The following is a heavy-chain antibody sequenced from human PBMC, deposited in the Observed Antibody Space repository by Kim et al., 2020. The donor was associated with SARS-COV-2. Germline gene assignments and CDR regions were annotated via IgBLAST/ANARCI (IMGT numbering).Heavy chain of an antibody. CDR1: GFSFGDTG. V-gene: IGHV3-21*01. CDR3: ATVVSYSYAGSGARDAFGI. D-gene: IGHD2-15*01. Sequence: GGSLRLSCAGSGFSFGDTGLNWVRQAPGKGLEWVSSISGLSTYIYYKDSVEGRFTISRDNAKNSLYLQMKNLRVEDTGVYYCATVVSYSYAGSGARDAFGIWGQGTMVTV. CDR2: ISGLSTYI. J-gene: IGHJ3*02.